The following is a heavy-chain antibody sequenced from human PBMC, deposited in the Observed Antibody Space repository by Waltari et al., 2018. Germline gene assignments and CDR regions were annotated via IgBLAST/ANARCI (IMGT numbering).Heavy chain of an antibody. CDR1: GGSISSYY. CDR3: ARNHEYSSSWSVYGMDV. Sequence: QVQLQESGPGLVKPSETLSLTCTVSGGSISSYYWSWTRQPPGKGLEWIGYSYYSGSTNYNPSLKSRVTISVDTSKNQFSLKLSSVTAADTAVYYCARNHEYSSSWSVYGMDVWGQGTTVTVSS. V-gene: IGHV4-59*01. D-gene: IGHD6-6*01. CDR2: SYYSGST. J-gene: IGHJ6*02.